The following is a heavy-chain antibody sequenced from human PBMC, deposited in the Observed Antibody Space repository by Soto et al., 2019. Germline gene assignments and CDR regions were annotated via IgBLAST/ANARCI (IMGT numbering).Heavy chain of an antibody. CDR1: GGSISSYY. Sequence: SETLSLTXTVSGGSISSYYWSWIRQPPGKELEWIGYIYYSGSTNYNPSLKSRVTISVDTSKNQFSLKLSSVTAADTAVYYCARSIAARRFDYWGQGTLVTVSS. D-gene: IGHD6-6*01. CDR2: IYYSGST. J-gene: IGHJ4*02. CDR3: ARSIAARRFDY. V-gene: IGHV4-59*01.